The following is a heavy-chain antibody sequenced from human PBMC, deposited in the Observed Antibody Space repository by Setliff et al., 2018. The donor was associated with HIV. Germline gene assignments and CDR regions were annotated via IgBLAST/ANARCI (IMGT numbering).Heavy chain of an antibody. J-gene: IGHJ4*02. D-gene: IGHD2-2*01. Sequence: SETLSLTCTVSGDSIINNPYYWTWIRQPAGKALEWIGRLYNNGRNANYNPSLQSRVIISADTSKNQFSLKLSSVTAAETAVYYCARTRGYCSATSCYALRGPDYWGQGTLVTVSS. CDR3: ARTRGYCSATSCYALRGPDY. CDR2: LYNNGRNA. V-gene: IGHV4-61*02. CDR1: GDSIINNPYY.